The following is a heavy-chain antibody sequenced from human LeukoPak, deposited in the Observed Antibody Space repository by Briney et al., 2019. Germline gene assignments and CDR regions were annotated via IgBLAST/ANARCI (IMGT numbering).Heavy chain of an antibody. J-gene: IGHJ4*02. Sequence: ASVKVSCKASGYTFTDYYMHWVRQAPGQGLEWMGWITPSDGANYAQKFQGRVTMTRDTSMSTAYMDLNRLTSDDTAVYFCARDRYGDGFAHFDYWGQGTLVTVSS. CDR1: GYTFTDYY. CDR3: ARDRYGDGFAHFDY. CDR2: ITPSDGA. D-gene: IGHD5-24*01. V-gene: IGHV1-2*02.